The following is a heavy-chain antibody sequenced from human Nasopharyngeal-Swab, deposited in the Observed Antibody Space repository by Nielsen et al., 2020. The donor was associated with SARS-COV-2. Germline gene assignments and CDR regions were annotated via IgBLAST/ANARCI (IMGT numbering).Heavy chain of an antibody. CDR1: GFTFSSYD. CDR3: VHCSGGSCYSGFDH. CDR2: VSHDGSNK. J-gene: IGHJ4*02. Sequence: GESLKISCAASGFTFSSYDMHWVRQAPGKGLELVAVVSHDGSNKYYADSVKGRFTISRDNSKNTLFLQMSSLRGEDTAVYYCVHCSGGSCYSGFDHWGQGTLVTVSS. V-gene: IGHV3-30*03. D-gene: IGHD2-15*01.